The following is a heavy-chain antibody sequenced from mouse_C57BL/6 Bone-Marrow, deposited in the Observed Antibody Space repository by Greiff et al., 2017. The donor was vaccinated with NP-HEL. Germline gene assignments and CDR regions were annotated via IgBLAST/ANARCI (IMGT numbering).Heavy chain of an antibody. CDR3: ARSIWFAY. Sequence: EVQLKESGPELVKPGDSVKISCKASGYSFTGYFMNWVMQSHGKSLEWIGRINPYNGDTFYNQKFKGKATLTVDKSSSTAHMELRSLTSEDSAVYYCARSIWFAYWGQGTLVTVSA. CDR1: GYSFTGYF. CDR2: INPYNGDT. J-gene: IGHJ3*01. V-gene: IGHV1-20*01.